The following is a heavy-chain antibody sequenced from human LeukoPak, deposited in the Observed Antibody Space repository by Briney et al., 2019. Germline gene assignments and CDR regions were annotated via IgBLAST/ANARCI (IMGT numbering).Heavy chain of an antibody. CDR2: IYYSGST. J-gene: IGHJ4*02. D-gene: IGHD3-10*01. Sequence: PSETLSLTCTVSGGSISGYYWSWVRQPPGKGLERIGYIYYSGSTNYNPSLKSRVTISVDTSKNQFSLKLHSVTAADTAVYYCASLRYGSGSQGDLDYGSDYWGQGTLVTVSS. CDR3: ASLRYGSGSQGDLDYGSDY. V-gene: IGHV4-59*01. CDR1: GGSISGYY.